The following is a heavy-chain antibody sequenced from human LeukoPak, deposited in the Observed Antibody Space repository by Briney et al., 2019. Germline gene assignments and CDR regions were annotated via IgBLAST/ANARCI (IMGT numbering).Heavy chain of an antibody. J-gene: IGHJ4*02. CDR3: ARGLGGNSV. CDR1: GGSISSYY. Sequence: PSETLSLTCTVSGGSISSYYWSWIRQPPGKGLEWIGEINHSGSTNYNPSLKSRVTISVDTSKNQFSLKLSSVTAADTAVYYCARGLGGNSVWGQGTLVTVSS. V-gene: IGHV4-34*01. CDR2: INHSGST. D-gene: IGHD4-23*01.